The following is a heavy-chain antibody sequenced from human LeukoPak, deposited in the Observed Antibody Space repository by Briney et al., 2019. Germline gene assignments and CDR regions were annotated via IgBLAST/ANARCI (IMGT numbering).Heavy chain of an antibody. J-gene: IGHJ4*02. V-gene: IGHV3-30*03. CDR1: GFTFSSYG. CDR2: ISYDGSNK. Sequence: PGGSLRLSCAASGFTFSSYGIHWVRQAPGKGLEWVAVISYDGSNKYYADSVKGRFTISRDNSKNTLYLQMNSLRAEDTAVYYCARVHSGYVWYFDYWGQGTLVTVSS. CDR3: ARVHSGYVWYFDY. D-gene: IGHD5-12*01.